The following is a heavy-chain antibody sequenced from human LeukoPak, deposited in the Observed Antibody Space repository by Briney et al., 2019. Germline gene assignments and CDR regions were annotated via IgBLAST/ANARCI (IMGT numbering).Heavy chain of an antibody. Sequence: PSETLSLTCTVSGGSISSYYWSWIRQPPGKGLEWIGYIYYSGSTNYNPSLKSRVTISVDTSKNQFSLKLSSVTAADTAVYYCARSPGTYDILTGWGQGTLVTVSS. D-gene: IGHD3-9*01. CDR3: ARSPGTYDILTG. CDR1: GGSISSYY. V-gene: IGHV4-59*08. J-gene: IGHJ4*02. CDR2: IYYSGST.